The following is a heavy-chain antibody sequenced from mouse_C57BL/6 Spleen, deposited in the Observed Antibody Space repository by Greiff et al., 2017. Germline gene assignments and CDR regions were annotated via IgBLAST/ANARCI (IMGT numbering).Heavy chain of an antibody. Sequence: VKLLESGPGLVAPSQSLSLPCPVSGFSFTSYAISWVRQPPGKGLEWLGVIWTGGGTHYNSALKSRLSLSNNNSKRQDIFKMNSLQTDNTARYYCASEIDEGDPDDWGTGTTVTVSS. CDR3: ASEIDEGDPDD. D-gene: IGHD2-13*01. CDR1: GFSFTSYA. CDR2: IWTGGGT. J-gene: IGHJ1*03. V-gene: IGHV2-9-1*01.